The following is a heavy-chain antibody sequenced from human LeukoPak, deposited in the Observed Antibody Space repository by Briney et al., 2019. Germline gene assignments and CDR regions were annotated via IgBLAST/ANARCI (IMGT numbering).Heavy chain of an antibody. D-gene: IGHD1-7*01. CDR2: IGIDSGNT. CDR3: ARDQNYAFDK. CDR1: GFPFIEYS. Sequence: GGSLRLSCTASGFPFIEYSMNWVRQVPGKGLEWISYIGIDSGNTKYADSVRGRFTISADKAKNSLYLQMNSLRVEDTAVYYCARDQNYAFDKWGQGTLVSVAS. V-gene: IGHV3-48*01. J-gene: IGHJ4*02.